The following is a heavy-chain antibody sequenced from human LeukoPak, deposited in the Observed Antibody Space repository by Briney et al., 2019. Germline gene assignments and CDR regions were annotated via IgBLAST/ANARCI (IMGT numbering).Heavy chain of an antibody. J-gene: IGHJ4*02. CDR2: ISSSSSYI. V-gene: IGHV3-21*01. Sequence: GGSLRLSCAASGFTFSSYSMNWVRQAPGKGLEWVSSISSSSSYIYYADSVKGRFTISRDNAKNTLSLQMNSLRDDDTALYYCTGGFGHNWSPFENWGQGTLVTVSS. D-gene: IGHD1-1*01. CDR1: GFTFSSYS. CDR3: TGGFGHNWSPFEN.